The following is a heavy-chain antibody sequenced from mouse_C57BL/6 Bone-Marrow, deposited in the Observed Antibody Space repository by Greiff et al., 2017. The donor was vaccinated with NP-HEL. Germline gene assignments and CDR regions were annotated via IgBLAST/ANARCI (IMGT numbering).Heavy chain of an antibody. CDR3: ALSNYFDY. CDR1: GYTFTSYW. V-gene: IGHV1-52*01. J-gene: IGHJ2*01. CDR2: IDPSDSDT. D-gene: IGHD5-1*01. Sequence: QVQLQQPGAELVRPGSSVKLSCKASGYTFTSYWMHWVKQRPIQGLEWIGNIDPSDSDTHYNQKFKDKATLTVDKSSSTAYMQLSSLTSEDSAVYYCALSNYFDYWGQGTTLTVSS.